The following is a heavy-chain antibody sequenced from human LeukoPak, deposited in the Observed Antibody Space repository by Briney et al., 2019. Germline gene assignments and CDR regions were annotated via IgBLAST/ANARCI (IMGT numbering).Heavy chain of an antibody. CDR3: AKVLLSSSWAY. CDR1: GFTFSDTY. Sequence: GGSLRLSCAVSGFTFSDTYMTWIRQAPGKGLESLSYISPSGTDISYADSLKGRFTISRDNSKNTLYLQMNSLRAEDTAVYYCAKVLLSSSWAYWGQGTLVTVSS. V-gene: IGHV3-11*01. D-gene: IGHD6-13*01. J-gene: IGHJ4*02. CDR2: ISPSGTDI.